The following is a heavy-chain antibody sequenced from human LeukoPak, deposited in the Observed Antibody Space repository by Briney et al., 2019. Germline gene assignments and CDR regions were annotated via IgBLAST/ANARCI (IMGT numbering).Heavy chain of an antibody. CDR2: IYPGDSDT. D-gene: IGHD3-22*01. CDR3: SRADSSGYYYFDY. V-gene: IGHV5-51*01. Sequence: GESLKISCEGSGYSFTSYWIGWVRQMPGKGLEWMGIIYPGDSDTRYSPSFQGQVTTSADKSISTAYLQWSSLKASDTAMYYCSRADSSGYYYFDYWGQGTLVTVSS. J-gene: IGHJ4*02. CDR1: GYSFTSYW.